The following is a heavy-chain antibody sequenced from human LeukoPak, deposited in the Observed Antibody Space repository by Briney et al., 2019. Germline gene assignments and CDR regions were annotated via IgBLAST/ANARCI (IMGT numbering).Heavy chain of an antibody. V-gene: IGHV1-46*01. CDR1: GYTFTSYY. J-gene: IGHJ5*02. CDR3: ARSGGYCSGGSCSGVNWFDP. CDR2: INPSGGST. Sequence: ASVKVSCKAPGYTFTSYYMHWVRQAPGQGLERMGIINPSGGSTSYAQKFQGRVTMTRDMSTSTVYMELSSLRSEDTAVYYCARSGGYCSGGSCSGVNWFDPWGQGTLVTVSS. D-gene: IGHD2-15*01.